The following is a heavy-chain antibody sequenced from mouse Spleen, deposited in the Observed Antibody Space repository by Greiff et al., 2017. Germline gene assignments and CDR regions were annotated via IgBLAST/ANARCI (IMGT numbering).Heavy chain of an antibody. D-gene: IGHD2-10*01. J-gene: IGHJ1*01. CDR3: ARWGAYYGRYFDV. V-gene: IGHV1-81*01. Sequence: QVQLQQSGAELARPGASVKLSCKASGYTFTSYGISWVKQRTGQGLEWIGEIYPRSGNTYYNEKFKGKATLTADKSSSTAYMELRSLTSEDSAVYFCARWGAYYGRYFDVWGAGTTVTVSS. CDR2: IYPRSGNT. CDR1: GYTFTSYG.